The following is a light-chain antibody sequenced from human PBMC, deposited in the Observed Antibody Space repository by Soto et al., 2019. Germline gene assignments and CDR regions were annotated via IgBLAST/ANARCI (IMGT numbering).Light chain of an antibody. V-gene: IGLV2-11*01. CDR1: SSDVGGYDY. CDR3: CSYAGTYTHVV. J-gene: IGLJ2*01. Sequence: QSVLTQPRSVSGSPGQSVTISCTGTSSDVGGYDYVSWYQQHPGKAPKVMIYDVTKRPSGVPDRFSGSKSGNTASLTISGLQAEDEADYYCCSYAGTYTHVVFGGGTKVTVL. CDR2: DVT.